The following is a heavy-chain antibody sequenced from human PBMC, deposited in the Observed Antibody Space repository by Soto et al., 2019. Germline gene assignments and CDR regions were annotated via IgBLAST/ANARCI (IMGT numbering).Heavy chain of an antibody. CDR2: ISGSGGST. CDR3: AKEGTLTGYYKGLYYYYMDV. J-gene: IGHJ6*03. CDR1: GFTFSSYA. V-gene: IGHV3-23*01. D-gene: IGHD3-9*01. Sequence: EVQLLESGGGLVQPGGSLRLSCAASGFTFSSYAMSWVRQAPGKGLEWVSAISGSGGSTYNADSVKGRFTISRDNSKNTLYLQMNSLRAEDTAVYYCAKEGTLTGYYKGLYYYYMDVWGKGTTVTVSS.